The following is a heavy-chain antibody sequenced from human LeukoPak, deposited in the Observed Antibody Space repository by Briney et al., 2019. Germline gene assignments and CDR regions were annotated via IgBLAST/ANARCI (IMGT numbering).Heavy chain of an antibody. CDR2: IYYTGSA. V-gene: IGHV4-59*08. CDR1: GGSISSYY. Sequence: SETLSLTCTVSGGSISSYYWSWIRQPPGKGLEWIGHIYYTGSADYNPSLKSRVTISVDTSKNQFSLKLTSVTAADTALYYCARLEYSGTYTIDYWGQGTLVTVS. D-gene: IGHD1-26*01. J-gene: IGHJ4*02. CDR3: ARLEYSGTYTIDY.